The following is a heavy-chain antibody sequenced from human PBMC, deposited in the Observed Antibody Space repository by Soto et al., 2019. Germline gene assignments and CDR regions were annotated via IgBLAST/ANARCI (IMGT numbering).Heavy chain of an antibody. Sequence: QEELVQSGAEVKKPGSSVNVSCKASEVTFSSYSITWVRQAPGQRLEWMGEIIPLLGTANYAQKFQGRVTITGDKSTSTIYMGLSSLRSDGTAVYYCARDPVDLFGYMDVWGQGTTVTVSS. J-gene: IGHJ6*02. CDR3: ARDPVDLFGYMDV. D-gene: IGHD6-25*01. CDR2: IIPLLGTA. V-gene: IGHV1-69*06. CDR1: EVTFSSYS.